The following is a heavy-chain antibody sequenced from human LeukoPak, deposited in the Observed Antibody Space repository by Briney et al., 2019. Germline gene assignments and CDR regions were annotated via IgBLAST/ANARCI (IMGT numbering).Heavy chain of an antibody. D-gene: IGHD5-24*01. Sequence: SETLSLTCSVSGYSISSGYYWGWIRQPPGKGLEWIGSIYHSGSTYYNPSLKSRVTISVDTSKNQFSLKLSSVTAADTAVYYCASLISAGYNRGYWGQGTLVTVSS. CDR3: ASLISAGYNRGY. CDR2: IYHSGST. V-gene: IGHV4-38-2*02. J-gene: IGHJ4*02. CDR1: GYSISSGYY.